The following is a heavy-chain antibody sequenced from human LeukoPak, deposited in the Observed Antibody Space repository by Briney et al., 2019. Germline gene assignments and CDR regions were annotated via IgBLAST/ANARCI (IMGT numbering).Heavy chain of an antibody. CDR3: ARDLRAYCGGDCPSSY. V-gene: IGHV1-24*01. CDR1: GYTLTELS. CDR2: FDPEDGET. Sequence: ASVKVSCKVSGYTLTELSMHWVRQAPGKGLEWMGGFDPEDGETIYAQKFQGRVTMTEDTSTDTAYMELSRLRSDDTAVYYCARDLRAYCGGDCPSSYWGQGTLVTVSS. D-gene: IGHD2-21*02. J-gene: IGHJ4*02.